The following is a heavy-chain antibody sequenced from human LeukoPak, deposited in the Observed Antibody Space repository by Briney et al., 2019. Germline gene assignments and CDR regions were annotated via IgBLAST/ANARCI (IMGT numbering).Heavy chain of an antibody. D-gene: IGHD3-22*01. CDR1: GFTFDDYA. J-gene: IGHJ4*02. Sequence: GGSLRLSCAASGFTFDDYAMHWVRQAPGKGLEWVSGTSWNSGSIGYADSVKGRFTISRDNAKNSLYLQMNSLRAEDTALYYCAKADYYDSSGSVDYWGQGTLVTVSS. CDR2: TSWNSGSI. V-gene: IGHV3-9*01. CDR3: AKADYYDSSGSVDY.